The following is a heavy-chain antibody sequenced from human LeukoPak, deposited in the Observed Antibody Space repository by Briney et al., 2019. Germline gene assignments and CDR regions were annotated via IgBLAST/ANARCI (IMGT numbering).Heavy chain of an antibody. Sequence: GDPLKISCKGCGYSFTCYWIGCLRPMRGEGLGCMGIIYPGDSDTRYSPSFQGQVTISADKSISTAYLQWSSLKASDTAMYYCARFRGITMVRGALDAFDIWGQGTMVTVSS. J-gene: IGHJ3*02. D-gene: IGHD3-10*01. CDR2: IYPGDSDT. CDR3: ARFRGITMVRGALDAFDI. CDR1: GYSFTCYW. V-gene: IGHV5-51*01.